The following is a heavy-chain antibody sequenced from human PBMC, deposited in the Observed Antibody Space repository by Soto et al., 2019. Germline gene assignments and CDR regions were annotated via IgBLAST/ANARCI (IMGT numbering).Heavy chain of an antibody. V-gene: IGHV4-31*03. CDR2: ISYSGST. Sequence: QVQLQESGPGLVKPSQTLSLTCTISGGSINSGGYYWSWIRQHPGKGLEWIGNISYSGSTYYNPYLKIRVTISVDTSNNQLSLKLSSVTAADTAVHYCATSDYDSSGYYGGFDYWGQGTLVTVSS. D-gene: IGHD3-22*01. CDR1: GGSINSGGYY. J-gene: IGHJ4*02. CDR3: ATSDYDSSGYYGGFDY.